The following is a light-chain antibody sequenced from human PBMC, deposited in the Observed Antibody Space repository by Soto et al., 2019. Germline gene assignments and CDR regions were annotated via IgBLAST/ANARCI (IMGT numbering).Light chain of an antibody. CDR3: QQYDNLPIT. CDR1: QDISNY. Sequence: DIQMTQSPSSLSASVGDRVTITCQARQDISNYLNWYQQKPGKAPKLLLYDASNLETGVPSRFSGSGSGTDFTFTISSLQPEDIATYYCQQYDNLPITFGQGTRLEIK. V-gene: IGKV1-33*01. CDR2: DAS. J-gene: IGKJ5*01.